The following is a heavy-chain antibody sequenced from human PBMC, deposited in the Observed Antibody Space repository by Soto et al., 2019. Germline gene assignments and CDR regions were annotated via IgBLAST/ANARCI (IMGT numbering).Heavy chain of an antibody. D-gene: IGHD3-10*01. V-gene: IGHV1-18*01. CDR2: ISVKNGTT. CDR1: GYMFISYG. J-gene: IGHJ4*02. Sequence: QVQLVQSGAEVKKPGASVKVSCKASGYMFISYGTTWWGQAPGQGLEWRGWISVKNGTTKNAQNLQGRVTMTTDTSTSTAYMEMRSLRSDDTAVYYCVRDLDGSGSYYTDYWGPGTLVTVSS. CDR3: VRDLDGSGSYYTDY.